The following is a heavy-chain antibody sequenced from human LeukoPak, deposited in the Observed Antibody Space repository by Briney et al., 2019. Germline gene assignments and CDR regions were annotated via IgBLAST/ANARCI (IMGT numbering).Heavy chain of an antibody. Sequence: GGSLRLSCAASGFTVSSNYMSWVRQAPGKELEWVSVIYSGGSTYYADSVKGRFTISRDNSKNTLYLQMNSLRAEDTAVYYCASGYSYGYFDYWGQGTLVTVSS. J-gene: IGHJ4*02. V-gene: IGHV3-66*02. CDR2: IYSGGST. CDR3: ASGYSYGYFDY. D-gene: IGHD5-18*01. CDR1: GFTVSSNY.